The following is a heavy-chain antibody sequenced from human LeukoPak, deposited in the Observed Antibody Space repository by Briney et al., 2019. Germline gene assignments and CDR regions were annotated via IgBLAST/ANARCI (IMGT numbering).Heavy chain of an antibody. CDR2: IPYDGSNK. CDR3: AKPPYYYDSSGYYGPFDY. CDR1: GFTFSSYA. J-gene: IGHJ4*02. D-gene: IGHD3-22*01. Sequence: GRTLRLSCAASGFTFSSYAMHWVRQAPGKGLEWVALIPYDGSNKYYADSVKGRFTVSRDNSKNTLYLQMNSLRAEDTAVYYCAKPPYYYDSSGYYGPFDYWGQGTLVTVSS. V-gene: IGHV3-30*04.